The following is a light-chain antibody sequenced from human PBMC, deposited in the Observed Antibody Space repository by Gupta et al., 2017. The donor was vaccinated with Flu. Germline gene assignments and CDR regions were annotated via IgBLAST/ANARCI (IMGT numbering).Light chain of an antibody. J-gene: IGKJ3*01. CDR2: AAS. CDR1: QGISKY. Sequence: DIQMTQSPSSLSAFVGDRVTITCRASQGISKYLAWFQQKPGKVPKLLIFAASSLQSGVPSRFSGSGSGTEFTLTISSLQPEDVATYYCLKHNGAPLTFGPGTKVEIK. CDR3: LKHNGAPLT. V-gene: IGKV1-27*01.